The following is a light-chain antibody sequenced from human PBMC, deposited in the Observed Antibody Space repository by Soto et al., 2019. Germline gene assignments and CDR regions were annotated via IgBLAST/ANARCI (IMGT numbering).Light chain of an antibody. Sequence: QSALTQPPSASGSPGQSVTISCTGTSSHVGGYNFVSWYQHHPGKAPKLIIYEVNKRPSGVPNRFSGSKSGNTASLTVSGLQAEDEADYYCNSYAGSNIYVFGTGTKLTVL. CDR1: SSHVGGYNF. CDR3: NSYAGSNIYV. J-gene: IGLJ1*01. V-gene: IGLV2-8*01. CDR2: EVN.